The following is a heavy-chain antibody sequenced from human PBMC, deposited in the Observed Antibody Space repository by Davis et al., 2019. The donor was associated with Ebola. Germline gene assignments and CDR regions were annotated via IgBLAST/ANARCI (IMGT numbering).Heavy chain of an antibody. V-gene: IGHV3-21*01. D-gene: IGHD6-19*01. CDR2: ISSSSIHI. J-gene: IGHJ4*02. Sequence: PGGSLRLSCAASGFSFSSYSMNWVRQAPEKGLEWVSSISSSSIHIFYADSVKGRFTISRDVSKNTVSLQMNSLRADDTAVYYCAREGVSSGRAGSFDYWGQGVLVTVSS. CDR3: AREGVSSGRAGSFDY. CDR1: GFSFSSYS.